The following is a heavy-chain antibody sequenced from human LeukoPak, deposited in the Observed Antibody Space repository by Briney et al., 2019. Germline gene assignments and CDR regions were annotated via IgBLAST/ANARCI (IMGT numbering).Heavy chain of an antibody. V-gene: IGHV4-39*07. J-gene: IGHJ5*01. CDR1: GGSLRRSSDY. D-gene: IGHD3-10*01. CDR2: IYYDGST. Sequence: SETLSLTCSVSGGSLRRSSDYWGWVRQSPGEGLEWIGTIYYDGSTYYNPSLKSRVTISMDTSKNQFSLNFSSVTAADTAVYYCTRDSQLEWFYSWGQGTLVTVSS. CDR3: TRDSQLEWFYS.